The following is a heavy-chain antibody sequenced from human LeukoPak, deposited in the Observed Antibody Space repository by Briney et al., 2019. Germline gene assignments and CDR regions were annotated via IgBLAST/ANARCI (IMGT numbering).Heavy chain of an antibody. J-gene: IGHJ4*02. CDR1: GFTFSRYG. Sequence: GRSLRLSCAASGFTFSRYGMHWVRQAPGKGLEWVAFIRYDGSNKYYADSVKGRFTISRDNSKNSMYLQINCLRSEDMAVSLCANVPAAPPGGRWGQGTLVTVSS. D-gene: IGHD2-2*01. CDR2: IRYDGSNK. CDR3: ANVPAAPPGGR. V-gene: IGHV3-30*02.